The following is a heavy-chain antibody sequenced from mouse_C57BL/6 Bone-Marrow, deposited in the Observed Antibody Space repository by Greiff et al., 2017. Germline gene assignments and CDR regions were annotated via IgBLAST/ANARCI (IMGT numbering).Heavy chain of an antibody. CDR2: INPNYSTT. V-gene: IGHV1-39*01. D-gene: IGHD4-1*01. CDR3: SRSGLTGRDFC. J-gene: IGHJ2*01. Sequence: EVQLQQSGPELVKPGASVKISCKASGYSFTDYNMNWVKQSHGKSLEWIGVINPNYSTTSYNQKFKGKATLTVDQSSSTTYMQLNSLTSEDSAVYYYSRSGLTGRDFCGGRGTALTVSA. CDR1: GYSFTDYN.